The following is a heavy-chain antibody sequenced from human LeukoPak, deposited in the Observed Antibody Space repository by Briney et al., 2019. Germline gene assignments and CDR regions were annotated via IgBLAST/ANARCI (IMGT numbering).Heavy chain of an antibody. Sequence: SETLSLTCAVYGGSFSGYYWSWIRQPPGKGLEWIGEINHSGSTNYNPSLKSRVTISVDTSKNQFSLKLSSVTAADTAVYYCAKNLPSHRRVYGDLNYWGQGTLVTVSS. J-gene: IGHJ4*02. CDR3: AKNLPSHRRVYGDLNY. CDR1: GGSFSGYY. CDR2: INHSGST. V-gene: IGHV4-34*01. D-gene: IGHD4-17*01.